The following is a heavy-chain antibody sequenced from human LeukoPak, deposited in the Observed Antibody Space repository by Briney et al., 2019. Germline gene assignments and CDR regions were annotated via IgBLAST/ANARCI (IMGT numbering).Heavy chain of an antibody. Sequence: GGTLSLSCAASGFTVSSNYLSWVRQAPGKGLEGGSVIYNGGSTYYADSVKGRFTISTDNSKNTLYLQMGSLRAEDMAVYYCARTRLPSYYYYMDVWGKGTTVTISS. CDR2: IYNGGST. D-gene: IGHD2-2*01. J-gene: IGHJ6*03. CDR1: GFTVSSNY. V-gene: IGHV3-53*05. CDR3: ARTRLPSYYYYMDV.